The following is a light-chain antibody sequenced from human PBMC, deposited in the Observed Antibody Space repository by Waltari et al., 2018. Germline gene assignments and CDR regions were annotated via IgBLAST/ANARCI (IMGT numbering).Light chain of an antibody. CDR1: QSISSW. CDR3: QQYYGYPRT. V-gene: IGKV1-5*03. CDR2: KAS. Sequence: DIQMTQSPSTLSASVAHRVTITCRASQSISSWLAWYQQKPGKVPKFLIYKASTLESGVPSRFSGSGSGTEFTLTISGLQPDDFATYYCQQYYGYPRTFGQGTKVEFK. J-gene: IGKJ1*01.